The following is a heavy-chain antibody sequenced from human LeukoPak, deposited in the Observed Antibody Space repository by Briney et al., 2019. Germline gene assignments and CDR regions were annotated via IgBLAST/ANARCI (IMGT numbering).Heavy chain of an antibody. Sequence: PGGSLRLSCAASGFTFSSHAMSWVRQAPGKGLEWVSGISGRGDSTVYADSVKGRFTISRDNSGNTLFLQMNSLRVEDTAVYYCAKDQGPGHGEYPGGTFDYWAPKPLVTVFS. J-gene: IGHJ4*01. V-gene: IGHV3-23*01. D-gene: IGHD2-21*01. CDR2: ISGRGDST. CDR1: GFTFSSHA. CDR3: AKDQGPGHGEYPGGTFDY.